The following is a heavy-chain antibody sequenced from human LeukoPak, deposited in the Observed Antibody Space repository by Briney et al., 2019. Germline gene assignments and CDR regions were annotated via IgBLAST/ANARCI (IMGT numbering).Heavy chain of an antibody. CDR2: IYTSGST. Sequence: SETLSLTCTVSGGSISSYYWSWVRQPAGKGLEWIGRIYTSGSTNYNPSLMSRVTMSVDTSKNQFSLKLSSVTAADTAVYYCARGGQYYYGSGMGYFDYWGQGTLVTVSS. V-gene: IGHV4-4*07. CDR1: GGSISSYY. CDR3: ARGGQYYYGSGMGYFDY. J-gene: IGHJ4*02. D-gene: IGHD3-10*01.